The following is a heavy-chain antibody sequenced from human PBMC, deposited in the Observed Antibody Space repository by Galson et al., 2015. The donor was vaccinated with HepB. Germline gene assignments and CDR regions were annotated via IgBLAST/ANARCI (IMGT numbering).Heavy chain of an antibody. V-gene: IGHV4-4*07. CDR2: IYTSGST. CDR3: ARGAYDSSGYYYGAFDI. D-gene: IGHD3-22*01. J-gene: IGHJ3*02. CDR1: GGSISSYY. Sequence: ETLSLTCTVSGGSISSYYWSWIRQPAGKGLEWIGRIYTSGSTNYNPSLKSRVTMSVDTSKNQFSLKLSSVTAADTAVYYCARGAYDSSGYYYGAFDIWGQGTMVTVSS.